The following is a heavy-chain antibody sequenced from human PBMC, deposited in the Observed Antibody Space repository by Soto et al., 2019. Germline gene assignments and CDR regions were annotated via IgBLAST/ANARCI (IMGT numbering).Heavy chain of an antibody. CDR1: GYIFTGYF. CDR3: VRWGYGSTSLEF. D-gene: IGHD4-17*01. Sequence: GASVKVSCKASGYIFTGYFIHWVRQTPGQGLQWVGRITPNSGDTKYGQTFQGRVTLTRDTSTSTAYMELSGLRSDDTALYYCVRWGYGSTSLEFWGQGTLVTVSS. J-gene: IGHJ4*03. V-gene: IGHV1-2*06. CDR2: ITPNSGDT.